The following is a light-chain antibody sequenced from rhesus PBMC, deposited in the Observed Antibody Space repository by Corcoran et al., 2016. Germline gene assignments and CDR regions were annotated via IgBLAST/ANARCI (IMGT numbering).Light chain of an antibody. V-gene: IGKV1-18*01. CDR3: QQGSHTPWT. CDR2: AAS. J-gene: IGKJ1*01. Sequence: DIQMTQSPSSLSASVGDKVTITCRASQAISSWLAWYQQQPGKAPKLLIYAASSLHSGVPERFSGSGSGTDDSLTISGLQPEDFAIYYCQQGSHTPWTFGQGTRVEIK. CDR1: QAISSW.